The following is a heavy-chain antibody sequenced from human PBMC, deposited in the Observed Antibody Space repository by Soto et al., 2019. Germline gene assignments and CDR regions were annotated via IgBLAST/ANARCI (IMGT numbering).Heavy chain of an antibody. J-gene: IGHJ4*02. CDR1: GGTFSSYA. CDR3: ARTAWIQLWEYYFDY. Sequence: QVQLVQSGAEVKKPGSSVKVSCKASGGTFSSYAISWVRQAPGQGLEWMGGIIPIFGTANYGQKFQGRVTTTTGESRSTVYVELSSLRSEDTAVYYCARTAWIQLWEYYFDYWGQGTLVTVSS. D-gene: IGHD5-18*01. CDR2: IIPIFGTA. V-gene: IGHV1-69*05.